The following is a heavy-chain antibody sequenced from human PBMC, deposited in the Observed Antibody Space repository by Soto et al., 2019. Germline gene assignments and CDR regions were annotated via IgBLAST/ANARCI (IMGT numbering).Heavy chain of an antibody. V-gene: IGHV4-4*02. Sequence: QVQLQESGPGLVKPSGTLSLTCAVSGGSISSSSWWTWVRQSPGKGLEWIGEIFESGATNYNPSLKSRLNISVGKSKNQFSLNLSSLTAADTAVYFCTTSHAGELNNWGQGTLVTVSS. CDR3: TTSHAGELNN. CDR1: GGSISSSSW. CDR2: IFESGAT. J-gene: IGHJ4*02. D-gene: IGHD1-7*01.